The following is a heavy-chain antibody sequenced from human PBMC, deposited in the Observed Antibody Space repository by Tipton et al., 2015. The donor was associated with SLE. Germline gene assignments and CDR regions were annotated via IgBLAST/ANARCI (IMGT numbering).Heavy chain of an antibody. CDR1: GFTFSSYS. CDR2: ISSSSSTI. V-gene: IGHV3-48*01. Sequence: SLRLSCAASGFTFSSYSMNWVRQAPGKGLEWVSYISSSSSTIYYADSAKGRFTISRDNAKNSLYLQMNSLRAEDTAVYYCAKRSRAFDIWGQGTMVTVSS. J-gene: IGHJ3*02. CDR3: AKRSRAFDI. D-gene: IGHD2-2*01.